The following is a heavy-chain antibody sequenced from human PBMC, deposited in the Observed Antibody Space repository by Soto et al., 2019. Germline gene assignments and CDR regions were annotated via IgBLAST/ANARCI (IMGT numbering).Heavy chain of an antibody. CDR2: ISYDGSNK. V-gene: IGHV3-30-3*01. CDR1: GFTFSSYA. Sequence: QVQLVESGGGVVQPGRSLRLSCAASGFTFSSYAMHWVRQAPGKGLEWVAVISYDGSNKYYADSVKGRFTISRDNSKNTLYLQMNSLRAEYTAVYHCARDADIVVVVAARVPYFDYWGQGTLVTVSS. J-gene: IGHJ4*02. CDR3: ARDADIVVVVAARVPYFDY. D-gene: IGHD2-15*01.